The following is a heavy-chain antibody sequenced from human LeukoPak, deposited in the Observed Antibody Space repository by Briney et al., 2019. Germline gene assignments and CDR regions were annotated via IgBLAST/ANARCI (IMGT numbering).Heavy chain of an antibody. CDR1: GFIFSGYG. V-gene: IGHV3-30*18. Sequence: GGSLRLSCAASGFIFSGYGMHWVRQAPGKGLEWVALIAHDESTIHYADSVKGRFTISRDNSKNTLYLQMNSLRAEDTAVYYCAKGKVSPLRYFDWLSPDYWGQGTLVTVSS. CDR2: IAHDESTI. D-gene: IGHD3-9*01. J-gene: IGHJ4*02. CDR3: AKGKVSPLRYFDWLSPDY.